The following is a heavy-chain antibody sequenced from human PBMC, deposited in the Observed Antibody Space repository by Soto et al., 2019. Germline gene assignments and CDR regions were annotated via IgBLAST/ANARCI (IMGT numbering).Heavy chain of an antibody. D-gene: IGHD5-12*01. CDR3: AKDPEVAEMAPNSYFDY. CDR2: ISYDGSNK. J-gene: IGHJ4*02. V-gene: IGHV3-30*18. CDR1: GFTFSSYG. Sequence: QVQLVESGGGVVQPGRSLRLSCAASGFTFSSYGMHWVRQAPGKGLEWVAVISYDGSNKYYAESVKGRFTISRDNSKNTLYLQMNSLRAEDTAVYYCAKDPEVAEMAPNSYFDYWGQGTLVTVSS.